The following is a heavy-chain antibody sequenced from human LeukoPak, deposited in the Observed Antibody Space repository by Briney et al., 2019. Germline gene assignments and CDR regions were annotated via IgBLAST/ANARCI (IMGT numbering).Heavy chain of an antibody. J-gene: IGHJ4*02. D-gene: IGHD2-2*01. CDR2: ISSSSSYI. V-gene: IGHV3-21*01. Sequence: GGSLRLSCAASGFTFSSYSMNWVRQAPGKGLEWVSSISSSSSYIYYADSVKGRFTISRDNAKNSLYLQMNSLRAEDTAVYYCARERYCSSTSCPQPDYWGQGTLVTVSS. CDR1: GFTFSSYS. CDR3: ARERYCSSTSCPQPDY.